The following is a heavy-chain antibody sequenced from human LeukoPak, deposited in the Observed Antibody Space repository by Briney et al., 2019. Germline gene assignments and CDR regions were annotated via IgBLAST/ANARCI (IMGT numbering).Heavy chain of an antibody. J-gene: IGHJ6*02. Sequence: SETLSLTCAVYGGSFSGYYWSWIRQPPGKGLEWIGVINHSGSTNYNPSLKSRVTISVDTSKNQFSLKLSSVTAADTAVYYCARALGYCSSTSCYGYYYYYGMDVWGQGTTVTVSS. CDR3: ARALGYCSSTSCYGYYYYYGMDV. D-gene: IGHD2-2*01. V-gene: IGHV4-34*01. CDR2: INHSGST. CDR1: GGSFSGYY.